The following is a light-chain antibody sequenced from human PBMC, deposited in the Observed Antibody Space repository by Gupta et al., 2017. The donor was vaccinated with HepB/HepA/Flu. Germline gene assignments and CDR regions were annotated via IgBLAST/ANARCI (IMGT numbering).Light chain of an antibody. CDR3: NSRDSSGNLVV. CDR1: SLRSYY. Sequence: SADLIRVRAVPVPWGQTVRITCQGDSLRSYYASWYQQRPGKAPVLVIYGKNNRPSGIPDRFSGSRSGNTASLTITGAQAEDEADYYCNSRDSSGNLVVFGGGTKLTVL. CDR2: GKN. J-gene: IGLJ2*01. V-gene: IGLV3-19*01.